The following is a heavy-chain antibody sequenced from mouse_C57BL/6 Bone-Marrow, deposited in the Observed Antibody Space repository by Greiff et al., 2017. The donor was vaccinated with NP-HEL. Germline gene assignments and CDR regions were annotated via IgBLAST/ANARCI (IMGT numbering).Heavy chain of an antibody. V-gene: IGHV1-26*01. Sequence: VQLQQSGPELVKPGASVKISCKASGYTFTDYYMNWVKQSHGKSLEWIGDINPNNGGTSYNQKFKGKATLTVDKSSSTAYMELRSLTSEDSAVYYCARRYGNYSSMDYWGQGTSVTVSS. CDR3: ARRYGNYSSMDY. CDR2: INPNNGGT. D-gene: IGHD2-1*01. J-gene: IGHJ4*01. CDR1: GYTFTDYY.